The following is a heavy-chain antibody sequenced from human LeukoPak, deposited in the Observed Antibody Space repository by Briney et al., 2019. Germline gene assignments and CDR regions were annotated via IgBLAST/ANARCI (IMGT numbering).Heavy chain of an antibody. CDR1: GGSISRSSYY. CDR3: ARVWSSRKAFDI. D-gene: IGHD3-16*01. Sequence: PSETLSLTCTVSGGSISRSSYYWGWIRQPPGKGLEWIATIYYSGSTNYNPSLKSRVTISVDTSENQFSLKLSSVTAADTAVYYCARVWSSRKAFDIWGQGTMVTVSS. V-gene: IGHV4-39*07. CDR2: IYYSGST. J-gene: IGHJ3*02.